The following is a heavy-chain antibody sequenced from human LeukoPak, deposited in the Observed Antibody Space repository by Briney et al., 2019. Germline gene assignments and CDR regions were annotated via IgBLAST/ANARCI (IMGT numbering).Heavy chain of an antibody. J-gene: IGHJ4*02. CDR3: ARSGSGYFDY. V-gene: IGHV3-7*01. CDR2: IKQDGSEK. Sequence: PGGSLRLSCAASGITLSVYWMSWVRQAPGKGLEWVANIKQDGSEKYYRDSVQGRFTISNDNAKNSLYLQMNSLRAEDTAVYYCARSGSGYFDYWGQGSLVTVSP. CDR1: GITLSVYW.